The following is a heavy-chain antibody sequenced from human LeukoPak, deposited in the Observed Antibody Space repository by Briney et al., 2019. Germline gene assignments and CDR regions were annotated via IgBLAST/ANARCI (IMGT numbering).Heavy chain of an antibody. CDR2: IRSKANSYAT. D-gene: IGHD5-18*01. V-gene: IGHV3-73*01. Sequence: GGSLRLSCAASGFTFSGSAMHWVRQASGKGLEWVGRIRSKANSYATAYAASVKGRFTISRDDSKNTAYLQMNSLKTEDTAVYYCAKVGGYSYGQFDYWGQGTLVTVSS. J-gene: IGHJ4*02. CDR1: GFTFSGSA. CDR3: AKVGGYSYGQFDY.